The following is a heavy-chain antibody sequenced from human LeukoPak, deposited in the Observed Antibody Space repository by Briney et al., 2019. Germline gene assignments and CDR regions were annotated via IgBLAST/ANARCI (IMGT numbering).Heavy chain of an antibody. CDR3: ARGGVYGSGPFDY. CDR1: RLTFSSYA. Sequence: SVKVSCKWTRLTFSSYAISWVRQAPGQGLEWMGRIIPIFGTANYAQKFQGRVTITTDESTSTAYMELSSLRSEDTAVYYCARGGVYGSGPFDYWGQGTLVTVSS. CDR2: IIPIFGTA. D-gene: IGHD3-10*01. J-gene: IGHJ4*02. V-gene: IGHV1-69*05.